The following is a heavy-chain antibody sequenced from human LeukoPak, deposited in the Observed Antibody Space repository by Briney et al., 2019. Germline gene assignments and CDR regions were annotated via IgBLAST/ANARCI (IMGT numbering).Heavy chain of an antibody. J-gene: IGHJ6*03. CDR2: IYYSGST. CDR1: GGSFSAYY. D-gene: IGHD6-19*01. CDR3: ARTYSSGRVLYYYYYMDV. V-gene: IGHV4-59*01. Sequence: PSETLSLTCAVYGGSFSAYYWSWIRQPPGKGLEWIGYIYYSGSTNYNPSLKSRVTISVDTSKNQFSLKLSSVTAADTAVYYCARTYSSGRVLYYYYYMDVWGKGTTVTISS.